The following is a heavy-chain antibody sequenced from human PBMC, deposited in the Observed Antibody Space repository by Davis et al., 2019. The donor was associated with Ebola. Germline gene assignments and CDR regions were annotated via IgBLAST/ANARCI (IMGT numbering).Heavy chain of an antibody. J-gene: IGHJ4*02. CDR1: GFTFSSYA. CDR3: AKGWDIVVVPAAVGGDCTGGVCSGFDY. Sequence: GEPLKISCAASGFTFSSYAMSWVRQAPGKGLEWVSAISGSGGSTYYADSVKGRFTISRDNSKNTLYLQMNSLRAEDTAVYYCAKGWDIVVVPAAVGGDCTGGVCSGFDYWGQGTLVTVSS. V-gene: IGHV3-23*01. D-gene: IGHD2-2*01. CDR2: ISGSGGST.